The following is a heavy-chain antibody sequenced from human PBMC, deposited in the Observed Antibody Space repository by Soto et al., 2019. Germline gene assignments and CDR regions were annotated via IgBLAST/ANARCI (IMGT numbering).Heavy chain of an antibody. J-gene: IGHJ4*02. V-gene: IGHV4-31*03. CDR1: GGSISSGGYY. D-gene: IGHD2-21*02. CDR3: ARDEVGDNNFDY. Sequence: QVQLQESGPGLVKPPQTLSLTCTVSGGSISSGGYYWSWIRQHPGKGLEWIGYIYYSGSTYYNPSLKSRVTISVDTSKNQFSLKLSSVTAADTAVYYCARDEVGDNNFDYWGQGTLVTVSS. CDR2: IYYSGST.